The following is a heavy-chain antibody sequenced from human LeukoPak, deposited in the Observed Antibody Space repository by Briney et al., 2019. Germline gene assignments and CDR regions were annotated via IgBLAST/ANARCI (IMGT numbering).Heavy chain of an antibody. CDR2: IGGPAET. D-gene: IGHD3-16*01. J-gene: IGHJ4*02. V-gene: IGHV3-23*01. CDR3: AKDWTSGNGVYDCLGF. CDR1: GFSFGVHA. Sequence: GGSLRLSCAASGFSFGVHAMTWVRQAPGKGPEWVATIGGPAETFYADSVKGRFTISRDNSRNTLYLQMNSLRAEDSALYYCAKDWTSGNGVYDCLGFWGQETQVTVSS.